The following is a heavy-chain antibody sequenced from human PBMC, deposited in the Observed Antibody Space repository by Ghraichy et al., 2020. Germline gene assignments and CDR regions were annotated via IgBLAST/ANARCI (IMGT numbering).Heavy chain of an antibody. CDR1: GGSFSGYY. V-gene: IGHV4-34*01. D-gene: IGHD3-22*01. J-gene: IGHJ6*02. CDR2: INHSGST. CDR3: ARAKSGGSSGYYRSMGTPYYYYGMDV. Sequence: SETLSLTCAVYGGSFSGYYWSWIRQPPGKGLEWIGEINHSGSTNYNPSLKSRVTISVDTSKNQFSLKLSSVTAADTAVYYCARAKSGGSSGYYRSMGTPYYYYGMDVWGQGTTVTVSS.